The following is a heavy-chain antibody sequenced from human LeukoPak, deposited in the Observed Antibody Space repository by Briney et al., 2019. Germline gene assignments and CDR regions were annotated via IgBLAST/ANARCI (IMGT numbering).Heavy chain of an antibody. D-gene: IGHD5-18*01. CDR1: GYTFTGYY. CDR3: AVAMDTAMVADY. Sequence: GASVKVSCKASGYTFTGYYMHWVRQAPGQGLEWMGWINPNSGGTNYAQKFQGRVTMTRDTSISTAYMELSRLRPDDTAVYYCAVAMDTAMVADYWGQGTLVTVSS. CDR2: INPNSGGT. V-gene: IGHV1-2*02. J-gene: IGHJ4*02.